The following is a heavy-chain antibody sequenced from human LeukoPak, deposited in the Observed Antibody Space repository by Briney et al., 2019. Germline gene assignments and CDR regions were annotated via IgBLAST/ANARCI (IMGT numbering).Heavy chain of an antibody. D-gene: IGHD5-18*01. Sequence: SETLSLTCTVSGGSISSYYWSWIRQPPGKGLEWIGYIYYSGSTNYNPSPKSRVTISVATSKNQFSLKLSSVPAADTAVYCCARGHSYGRPTGLDYWGQGTLVIVSS. J-gene: IGHJ4*02. CDR3: ARGHSYGRPTGLDY. CDR2: IYYSGST. CDR1: GGSISSYY. V-gene: IGHV4-59*08.